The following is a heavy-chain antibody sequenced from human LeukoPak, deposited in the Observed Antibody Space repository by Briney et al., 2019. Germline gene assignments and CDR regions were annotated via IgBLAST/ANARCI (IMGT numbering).Heavy chain of an antibody. D-gene: IGHD6-13*01. CDR3: ARVRSSLNFDY. V-gene: IGHV4-59*01. Sequence: PSETLSLTCTVSGGSISSYYWSWIRQPPGKGLEWIGYIYYSGSTNYNPSLKSRVTISVDTSKNQFSLKLSSVTAADTAVYYCARVRSSLNFDYWGQGTLVTVSS. CDR1: GGSISSYY. CDR2: IYYSGST. J-gene: IGHJ4*02.